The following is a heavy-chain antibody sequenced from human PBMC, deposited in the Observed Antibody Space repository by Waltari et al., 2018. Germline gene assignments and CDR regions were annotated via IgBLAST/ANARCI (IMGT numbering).Heavy chain of an antibody. CDR3: AKDRGFMVRGVRGGIDY. CDR1: GFTFDDYA. Sequence: EVQLVESGGGLVQPGRSLRLSCAASGFTFDDYAMHWVRPAPGKGLAGVSGISWNSGSIGYADSVKGRFTISRDNAKNSLYLQMNSLRAEDTALYYCAKDRGFMVRGVRGGIDYWGQGTLVTVSS. V-gene: IGHV3-9*01. D-gene: IGHD3-10*01. J-gene: IGHJ4*02. CDR2: ISWNSGSI.